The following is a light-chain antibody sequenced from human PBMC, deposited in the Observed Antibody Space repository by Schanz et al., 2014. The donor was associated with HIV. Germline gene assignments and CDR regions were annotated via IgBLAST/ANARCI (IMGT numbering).Light chain of an antibody. CDR1: SSNVGSNY. Sequence: QSVLTQPPSASGTPGQRVTISCSGSSSNVGSNYVYWYQQLPGTAPKLLIHRNTQRPSGVPDRFSGSTSGTSASLVISGLQSEDEADYYCATWDDSLNGWVFGGGTKLTVL. CDR2: RNT. CDR3: ATWDDSLNGWV. V-gene: IGLV1-47*01. J-gene: IGLJ3*02.